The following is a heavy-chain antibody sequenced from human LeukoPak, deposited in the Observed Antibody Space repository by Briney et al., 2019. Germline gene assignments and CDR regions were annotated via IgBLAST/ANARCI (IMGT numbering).Heavy chain of an antibody. CDR3: ARHVSSDLRIVVVTSDWYFDL. V-gene: IGHV4-39*01. D-gene: IGHD2-21*02. J-gene: IGHJ2*01. CDR2: IYYSGST. CDR1: GGSITSSRYY. Sequence: PSETLSLTCSVSGGSITSSRYYWGWIRQSPGGGLEWIGTIYYSGSTYYNPSLRSRVTISADTSKNQFSLNLSPVTAADTAVYYCARHVSSDLRIVVVTSDWYFDLWARGTLVTVSS.